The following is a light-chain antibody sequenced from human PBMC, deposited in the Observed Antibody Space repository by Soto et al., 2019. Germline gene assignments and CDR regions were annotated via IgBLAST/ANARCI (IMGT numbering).Light chain of an antibody. Sequence: IQLTQSPSSLSASVGDRVIITCWASQDISNYVAWYQQKAGKAPKVLIYEASTLHSGVPSRFSGSGSGTEFTLTIDSLQPADFATYYCQQVKRDLPLTFGGGTKVEIK. CDR1: QDISNY. V-gene: IGKV1-9*01. CDR3: QQVKRDLPLT. CDR2: EAS. J-gene: IGKJ4*01.